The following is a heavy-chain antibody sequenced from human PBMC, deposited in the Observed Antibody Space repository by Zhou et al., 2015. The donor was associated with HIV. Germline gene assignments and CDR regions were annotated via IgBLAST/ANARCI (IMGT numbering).Heavy chain of an antibody. V-gene: IGHV1-69*01. Sequence: QVQLVQSGAEVKKPGSSVKVSCKASGGTFSSYAISWVRQAPGQGLEWMGGIIPIFGTANYAQKFQGRVTITADESTSTAYMELSSLRSEDTAVYYCARSAVAGTFTDRNPTDFWYFDLWGRGTLVTVSS. CDR3: ARSAVAGTFTDRNPTDFWYFDL. D-gene: IGHD6-19*01. CDR2: IIPIFGTA. CDR1: GGTFSSYA. J-gene: IGHJ2*01.